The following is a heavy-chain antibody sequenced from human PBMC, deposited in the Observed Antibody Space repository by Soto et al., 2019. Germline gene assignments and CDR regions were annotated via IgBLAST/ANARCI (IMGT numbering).Heavy chain of an antibody. D-gene: IGHD6-13*01. Sequence: ETLSLTCSGSGVSISSSHWWTWVRQPPGKGLDWIGEIFHSGSTNYNPSLRSRVTISLDKSRNHFSLNLRSVTAADTAVYYCARSPSSSWFGGGAFDIWGQGTMVTVSS. V-gene: IGHV4-4*02. J-gene: IGHJ3*02. CDR2: IFHSGST. CDR1: GVSISSSHW. CDR3: ARSPSSSWFGGGAFDI.